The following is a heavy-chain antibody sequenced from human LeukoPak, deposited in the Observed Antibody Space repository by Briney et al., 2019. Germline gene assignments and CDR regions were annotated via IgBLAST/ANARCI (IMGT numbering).Heavy chain of an antibody. CDR3: AGYSSSWSSYYYYYGMDV. J-gene: IGHJ6*02. CDR1: GGSISSYY. Sequence: PSETLSLTCTVSGGSISSYYWSWIRQPPGKGLEWIGYIYYSGSTNYNPSLKSRVTISVDTSKNQFSLKLSSVTAADTAVYYCAGYSSSWSSYYYYYGMDVWGQGTTVTVSS. V-gene: IGHV4-59*08. CDR2: IYYSGST. D-gene: IGHD6-13*01.